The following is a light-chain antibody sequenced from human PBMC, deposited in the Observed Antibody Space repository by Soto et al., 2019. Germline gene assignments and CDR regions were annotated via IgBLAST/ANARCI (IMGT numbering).Light chain of an antibody. CDR3: QQLNNYPIT. J-gene: IGKJ5*01. Sequence: IQLTQSPSSLSASVGDRVTITCRASQGISSYLAWYQQEPGKAPKLLISTASTLQSGVPSRFSGGGYGTDFTLTIGSLQPEDFATYYCQQLNNYPITFGQGTRLEI. V-gene: IGKV1-9*01. CDR2: TAS. CDR1: QGISSY.